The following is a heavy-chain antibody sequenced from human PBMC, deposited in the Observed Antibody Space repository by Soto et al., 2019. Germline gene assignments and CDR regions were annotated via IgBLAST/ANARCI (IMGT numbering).Heavy chain of an antibody. CDR1: GGSISSYY. Sequence: PSETLSLTCTVSGGSISSYYWSWIRQPPGKGLEWIGYIYYSGSTNYNPSLKSRVTISVDTSKNQFSLKLSSVTAADTAVYYCARHYGPGFDYWGQGTLVTVSS. D-gene: IGHD4-17*01. CDR2: IYYSGST. V-gene: IGHV4-59*08. J-gene: IGHJ4*02. CDR3: ARHYGPGFDY.